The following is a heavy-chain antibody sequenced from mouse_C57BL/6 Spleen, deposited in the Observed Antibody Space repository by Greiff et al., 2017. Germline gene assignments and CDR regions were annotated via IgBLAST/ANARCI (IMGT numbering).Heavy chain of an antibody. J-gene: IGHJ1*03. Sequence: QVQLQQPGAELVRPGSSVKLSCKASGYTFTSYWMDWVKQRPGQGLEWIGNIYPSDSETHYNQKFKDKDTLTVDKSSSTAYMQLSSLTSEDSAVYYCARRGVYYYGRDVWGTGTTVTVSA. V-gene: IGHV1-61*01. CDR1: GYTFTSYW. CDR2: IYPSDSET. D-gene: IGHD1-1*01. CDR3: ARRGVYYYGRDV.